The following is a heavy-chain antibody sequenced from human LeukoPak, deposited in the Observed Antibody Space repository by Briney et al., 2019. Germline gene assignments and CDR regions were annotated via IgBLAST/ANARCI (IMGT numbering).Heavy chain of an antibody. D-gene: IGHD6-19*01. CDR2: ISSSSSYI. CDR3: ARHPATYIAVAGHFDY. J-gene: IGHJ4*02. CDR1: GFTFSSYS. Sequence: GGALRLSCAASGFTFSSYSMNWVRQAPGEGLEWVSSISSSSSYIYYADSVKGRFTISRDNAKNSLYLQMNSLRAEDTAVYYCARHPATYIAVAGHFDYWGQGTLVTVSS. V-gene: IGHV3-21*01.